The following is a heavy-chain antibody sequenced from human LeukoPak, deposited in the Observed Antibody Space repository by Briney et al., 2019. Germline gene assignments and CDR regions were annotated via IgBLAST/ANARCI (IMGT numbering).Heavy chain of an antibody. CDR3: AKDRIAATRTPEY. Sequence: GGSLRLSCAASGFTFSSYAMSWVRQAPGKGLEWVSTISGSGGTTYYADSVKGRFTISRDNSKNTLYLQMNSLRAEDTAVYYCAKDRIAATRTPEYWGQGTLVTVSS. CDR1: GFTFSSYA. J-gene: IGHJ1*01. D-gene: IGHD6-13*01. CDR2: ISGSGGTT. V-gene: IGHV3-23*01.